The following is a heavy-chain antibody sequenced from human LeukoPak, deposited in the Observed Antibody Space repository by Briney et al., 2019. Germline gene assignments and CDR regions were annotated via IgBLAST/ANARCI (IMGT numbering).Heavy chain of an antibody. CDR2: ISGSGGST. D-gene: IGHD3-9*01. CDR3: ARRVLTGHYYFDY. Sequence: PGGSLRLSSAASGFTFSSYAMSWVRQAPGKGLEWVSAISGSGGSTYYADSVKGRFTISRGNSKNTLYLQMNSLRAEDTAVYYCARRVLTGHYYFDYWGQGTLVTVSS. V-gene: IGHV3-23*01. J-gene: IGHJ4*02. CDR1: GFTFSSYA.